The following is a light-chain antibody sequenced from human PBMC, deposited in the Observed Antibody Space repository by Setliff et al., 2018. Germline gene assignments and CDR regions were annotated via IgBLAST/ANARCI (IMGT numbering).Light chain of an antibody. CDR1: SGDVFGYNY. CDR2: GVT. Sequence: QFVLTQPPSASGSPGQSVTISCTGTSGDVFGYNYVSWYQQHPGKAPKLMIYGVTKRPSGVPDRFSGSKSGNTASLTVSGLQAEDEADYYCSSYEGSNNYVFGTGTKVTVL. V-gene: IGLV2-8*01. CDR3: SSYEGSNNYV. J-gene: IGLJ1*01.